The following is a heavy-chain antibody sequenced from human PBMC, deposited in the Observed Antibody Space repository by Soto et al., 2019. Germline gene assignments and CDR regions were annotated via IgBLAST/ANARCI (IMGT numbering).Heavy chain of an antibody. V-gene: IGHV4-4*07. J-gene: IGHJ6*02. CDR3: ARDLSGTGLDI. CDR2: VYSTGGV. CDR1: GDSIGRFY. D-gene: IGHD1-26*01. Sequence: QLQLHESGPGLVKPSEPLSLTCNVSGDSIGRFYWSWIRQSAGKGLEWIGRVYSTGGVTYNPALKGRVTISLDRSNNPVSLEMNSVTAADTAVYFCARDLSGTGLDIWGRGTRVSVSS.